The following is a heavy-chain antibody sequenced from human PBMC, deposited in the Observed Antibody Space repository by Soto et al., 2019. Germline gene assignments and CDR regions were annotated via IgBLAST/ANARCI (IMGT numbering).Heavy chain of an antibody. CDR3: VSYGSGTYYSGYSFDF. V-gene: IGHV4-39*07. Sequence: SETLSLTCTVSGGSISSGGYYWSWIRQHPGTGLEWNGDIYYSGTTYYNSSLKSRVTISVDTSKNQFSLELSSVTAADTVLYYCVSYGSGTYYSGYSFDFWSQGSLVTVSS. CDR1: GGSISSGGYY. J-gene: IGHJ4*02. D-gene: IGHD3-10*01. CDR2: IYYSGTT.